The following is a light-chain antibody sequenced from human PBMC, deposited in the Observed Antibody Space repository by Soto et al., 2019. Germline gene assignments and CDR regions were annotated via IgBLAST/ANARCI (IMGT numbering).Light chain of an antibody. Sequence: QAVVTQPPSVSGAPGQRVTISCTGSSSNIGAGYDVHWYQQLPGTAPKLLIYGNNNRPSGVPDRFSGSKSGTSASLAITGLQAEDETDYYCQSYDSSLSGLNVFGTGTKLTVL. CDR3: QSYDSSLSGLNV. CDR1: SSNIGAGYD. J-gene: IGLJ1*01. CDR2: GNN. V-gene: IGLV1-40*01.